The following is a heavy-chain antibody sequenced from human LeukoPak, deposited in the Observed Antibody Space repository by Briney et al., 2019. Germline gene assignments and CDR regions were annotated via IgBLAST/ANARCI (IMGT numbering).Heavy chain of an antibody. CDR1: GFTVSNNY. J-gene: IGHJ4*02. CDR2: IHSGCTT. CDR3: ARDSDSGYGPFAS. Sequence: GGSLRLSCAASGFTVSNNYMSWVRQAPGKGLEWVSVIHSGCTTNYADSVQGRFTISRDNSKTTVYLHMNSLRAEDTAVYYCARDSDSGYGPFASWGQGTLVTVSS. V-gene: IGHV3-53*01. D-gene: IGHD5-12*01.